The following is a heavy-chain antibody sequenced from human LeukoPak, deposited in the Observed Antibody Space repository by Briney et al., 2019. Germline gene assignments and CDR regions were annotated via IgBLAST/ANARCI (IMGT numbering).Heavy chain of an antibody. CDR2: IKQDGSQK. V-gene: IGHV3-7*01. CDR3: ARESFAARWD. J-gene: IGHJ4*02. Sequence: PGGSLRLSCAASGFTFSSYGMSWVRQAPGKGLEWVANIKQDGSQKSYVDSVKGRFTISRDNANNFLQMNSLRAEDTAVYYCARESFAARWDWGQGTLVTVSS. D-gene: IGHD6-6*01. CDR1: GFTFSSYG.